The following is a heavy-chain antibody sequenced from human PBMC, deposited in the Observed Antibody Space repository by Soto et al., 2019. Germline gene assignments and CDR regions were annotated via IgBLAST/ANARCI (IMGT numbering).Heavy chain of an antibody. D-gene: IGHD1-20*01. CDR3: ARWPPPRYTASPYAVDV. Sequence: QVHLVHSGNEVKKPGSSGQVSCKSSVGTLIISGFSGFRQAPGQGREWMGMIVPSLDTTNYAQKCQARVTIPADEVTSTAYMELRSLLTADTAAYYCARWPPPRYTASPYAVDVWGQGTLVSVSS. V-gene: IGHV1-69*11. J-gene: IGHJ6*02. CDR2: IVPSLDTT. CDR1: VGTLIISG.